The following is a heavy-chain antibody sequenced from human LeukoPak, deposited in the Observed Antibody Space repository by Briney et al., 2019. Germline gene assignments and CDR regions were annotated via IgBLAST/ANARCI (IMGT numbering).Heavy chain of an antibody. CDR2: IDPSDSYT. J-gene: IGHJ3*02. CDR1: GYSFTSYW. D-gene: IGHD2-15*01. CDR3: ARLGYCSGGSCHEADAFDI. V-gene: IGHV5-10-1*01. Sequence: GESLKISCKGSGYSFTSYWISWVRQMPGKGLEWMGRIDPSDSYTNYSPSFQGHVTTSADKSISTAYLQWSSLKASDTAMYYCARLGYCSGGSCHEADAFDIWGQGTMVTVSS.